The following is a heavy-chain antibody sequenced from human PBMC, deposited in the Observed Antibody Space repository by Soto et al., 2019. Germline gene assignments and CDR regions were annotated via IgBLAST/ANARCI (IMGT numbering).Heavy chain of an antibody. Sequence: ASVKVSCKASGYTFTGYYMHWVRQAPGQGLEWMGWISPNSGGTNYAQKFQGRVTMTRDTSISTAYMELSRLRSDDTAVYYCARDDSYGFYYYYYGMDVWGQGTTVTVS. CDR2: ISPNSGGT. CDR1: GYTFTGYY. J-gene: IGHJ6*02. D-gene: IGHD5-18*01. V-gene: IGHV1-2*02. CDR3: ARDDSYGFYYYYYGMDV.